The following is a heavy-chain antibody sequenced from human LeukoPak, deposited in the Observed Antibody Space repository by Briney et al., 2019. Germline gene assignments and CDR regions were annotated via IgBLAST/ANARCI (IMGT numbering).Heavy chain of an antibody. J-gene: IGHJ4*02. CDR3: AKQSDDSSGYCLDY. V-gene: IGHV3-23*01. Sequence: PGGSLRLSCAASGFTFSSYAMSWVRQAPGKGLEWVSAISGSGGSTYYADSVKGRFTISRDNSENTLYLQMNSLRAEDTAVYYCAKQSDDSSGYCLDYWGQGTLVTVSS. CDR1: GFTFSSYA. D-gene: IGHD3-22*01. CDR2: ISGSGGST.